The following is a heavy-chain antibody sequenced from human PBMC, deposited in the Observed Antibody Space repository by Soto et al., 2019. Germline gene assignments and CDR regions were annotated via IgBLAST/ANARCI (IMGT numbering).Heavy chain of an antibody. D-gene: IGHD3-22*01. V-gene: IGHV4-39*01. CDR2: LYYSGRT. J-gene: IGHJ4*02. CDR3: PRLLDDSRGYYYFDY. Sequence: KTSETLSLTCTFSGGSISSSRYSRGGIRQPPGKGLEWLGSLYYSGRTYDNPSLKSRITLSVDRSKSQFSLKLTSVTAADTAVYYCPRLLDDSRGYYYFDYWGQGTMVTVSS. CDR1: GGSISSSRYS.